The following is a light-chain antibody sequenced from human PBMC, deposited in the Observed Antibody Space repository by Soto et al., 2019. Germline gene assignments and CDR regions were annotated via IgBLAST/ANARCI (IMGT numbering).Light chain of an antibody. CDR1: SIDVGGYNY. CDR2: DVT. Sequence: QSALTQPASVSGSPGQSVTISCTGTSIDVGGYNYVSWYQQHPGKAPKLLIYDVTTRPSGVSNRVSGSKSGTTASLTVSGVQAEDESDYYCGSYRSTTAVFGTGTKLTVL. V-gene: IGLV2-14*01. J-gene: IGLJ1*01. CDR3: GSYRSTTAV.